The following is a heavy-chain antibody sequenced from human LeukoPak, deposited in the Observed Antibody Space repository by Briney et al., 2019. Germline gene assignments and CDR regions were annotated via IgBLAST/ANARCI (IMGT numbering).Heavy chain of an antibody. Sequence: GGSLRLSCAASGFTFSNAWMSWVRQAPGKGLEWVGRIKSKTDGGTTDYAAPVKGRFTISRDDSKNTLYLQMNSLKTEDTAVYYCTSTRAMVTVLDFDYWGQGTLVTVSS. V-gene: IGHV3-15*01. D-gene: IGHD5-18*01. J-gene: IGHJ4*02. CDR3: TSTRAMVTVLDFDY. CDR2: IKSKTDGGTT. CDR1: GFTFSNAW.